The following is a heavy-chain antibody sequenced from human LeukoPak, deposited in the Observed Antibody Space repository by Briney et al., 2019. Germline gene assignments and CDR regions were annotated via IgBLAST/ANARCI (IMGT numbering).Heavy chain of an antibody. CDR2: INWNGGST. V-gene: IGHV3-20*04. CDR3: ASFTGYCSSTSCEYYYYMDV. D-gene: IGHD2-2*01. Sequence: GGSLRLSCAASGFTFDDYGMSWVRQAPGKGLEWVSGINWNGGSTGYADSVKGRFTISRDNAKNSLYLQMNSLRAEDTAVYYCASFTGYCSSTSCEYYYYMDVWGKGTTVTISS. J-gene: IGHJ6*03. CDR1: GFTFDDYG.